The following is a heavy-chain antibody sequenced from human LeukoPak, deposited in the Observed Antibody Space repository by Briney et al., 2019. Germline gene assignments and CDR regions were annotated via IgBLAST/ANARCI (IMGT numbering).Heavy chain of an antibody. D-gene: IGHD3-3*01. Sequence: GGSLRLSXAASGFTFSDYYMSWIRQAPGKGLEWVSYISSSGSTIYYADSVKGRFTISWDNAKNSLYLQMNSLRAEDTAVYYCARVQTREYYDFWSGYYPDYWGQGTLVTVSS. J-gene: IGHJ4*02. CDR1: GFTFSDYY. CDR2: ISSSGSTI. CDR3: ARVQTREYYDFWSGYYPDY. V-gene: IGHV3-11*04.